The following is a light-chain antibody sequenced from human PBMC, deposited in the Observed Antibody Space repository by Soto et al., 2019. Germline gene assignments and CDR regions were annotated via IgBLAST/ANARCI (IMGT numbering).Light chain of an antibody. V-gene: IGKV3-20*01. CDR1: QSISSNY. CDR3: QQYHNSPRT. CDR2: GAS. J-gene: IGKJ1*01. Sequence: EVLFPQSPGTLALSPGEKATLSCTAIQSISSNYLAWYQQKPGQAPRLLIYGASNRAAGIPDRFSGSGSETDFTLTISRLEPEDFAVYSCQQYHNSPRTFGQGTKVDIK.